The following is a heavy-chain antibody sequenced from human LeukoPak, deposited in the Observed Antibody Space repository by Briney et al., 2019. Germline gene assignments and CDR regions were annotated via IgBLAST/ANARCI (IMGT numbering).Heavy chain of an antibody. CDR3: ARDHSSSSGGGFDY. V-gene: IGHV6-1*01. CDR1: GDSVSGNSAA. Sequence: SQTLSLTCAISGDSVSGNSAAWNWSRQSPSRGLECLGRTYYRSKWYNDYAVSVKSRITINPDTSKNQFSLQLNSVTPEDTAVYYCARDHSSSSGGGFDYWGQGTLVTVSS. D-gene: IGHD6-6*01. J-gene: IGHJ4*02. CDR2: TYYRSKWYN.